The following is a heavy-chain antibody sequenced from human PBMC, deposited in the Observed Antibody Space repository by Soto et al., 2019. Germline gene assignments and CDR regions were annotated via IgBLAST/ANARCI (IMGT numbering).Heavy chain of an antibody. CDR2: ISNSGSYT. V-gene: IGHV3-11*05. Sequence: QVQLVESGGGLVKPGGSLRLSCAASAFTFSDYYMSWIRQAPGKGLEWVSYISNSGSYTNYADSVKGRFTISRDNAKDSLSLQMTSLRAEDTAVYYCARVTVRAFDIWGQGTMVTVSS. J-gene: IGHJ3*02. CDR3: ARVTVRAFDI. D-gene: IGHD3-10*02. CDR1: AFTFSDYY.